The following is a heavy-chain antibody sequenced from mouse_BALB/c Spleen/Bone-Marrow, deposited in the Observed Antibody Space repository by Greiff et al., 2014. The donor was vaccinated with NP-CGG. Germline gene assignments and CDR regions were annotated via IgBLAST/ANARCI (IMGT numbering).Heavy chain of an antibody. CDR2: IYPYNGGT. CDR3: ARLGRDY. D-gene: IGHD4-1*01. J-gene: IGHJ2*01. CDR1: GYTFTDYN. Sequence: EVQLVESGPELVKPGASVKISCKASGYTFTDYNMHWVKQSHGKSLEWIGYIYPYNGGTGYNQKFESKATLTVDNSSSTAYMELRDLTAEDSSVYYCARLGRDYWGQGTTVTVSS. V-gene: IGHV1S29*02.